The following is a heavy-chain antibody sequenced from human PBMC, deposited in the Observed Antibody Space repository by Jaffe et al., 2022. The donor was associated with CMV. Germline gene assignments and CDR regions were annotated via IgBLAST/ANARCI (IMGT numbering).Heavy chain of an antibody. CDR2: ISWNSDSI. D-gene: IGHD6-19*01. CDR1: GFTFDDYA. CDR3: AKDYAVAGTLYYYYGMDV. V-gene: IGHV3-9*01. J-gene: IGHJ6*02. Sequence: EVQLVESGGGLVQPGRSLRLSCAASGFTFDDYAMHWVRQAPGKGLEWVSGISWNSDSIGYADSVKGRFTISRDNAKNSLYLQMNSLRAEDTALYYCAKDYAVAGTLYYYYGMDVWGQGTTVTVSS.